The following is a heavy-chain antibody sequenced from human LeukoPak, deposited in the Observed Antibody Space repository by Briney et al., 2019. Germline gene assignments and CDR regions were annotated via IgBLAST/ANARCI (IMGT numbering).Heavy chain of an antibody. CDR3: ARFSVLADAFDV. J-gene: IGHJ3*01. D-gene: IGHD3-3*02. Sequence: GGSLRLSCVASGFTFSNYAMHWVRQAPGKGLEWVAVISYGGSNKNYADSVKGRFTISRDNSKNTLYLQMNSLRAEDTAVYYCARFSVLADAFDVWGQGTMVTVSS. V-gene: IGHV3-30*04. CDR2: ISYGGSNK. CDR1: GFTFSNYA.